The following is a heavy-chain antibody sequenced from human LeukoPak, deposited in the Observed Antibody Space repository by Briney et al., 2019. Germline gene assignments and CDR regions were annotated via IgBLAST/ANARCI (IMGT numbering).Heavy chain of an antibody. CDR1: GFTFSSYS. V-gene: IGHV3-21*01. J-gene: IGHJ5*02. CDR2: ISSSSSYI. CDR3: ARDLDHKVWIKLQYWFDP. Sequence: GGSLRLSCAASGFTFSSYSMNWVRLAPGKGLEWVSSISSSSSYIYYADSVKGRFTISRDNAKNSLYLQMNSLRAEDTAVYYCARDLDHKVWIKLQYWFDPWGQGTLVTVSS. D-gene: IGHD5-12*01.